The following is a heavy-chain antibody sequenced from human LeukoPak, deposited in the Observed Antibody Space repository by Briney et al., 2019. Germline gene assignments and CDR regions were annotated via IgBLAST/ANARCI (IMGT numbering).Heavy chain of an antibody. Sequence: PGGSLRLSCAASGFTFSSYSMNWVRQAPGKGLEWVSTISSNSGHIYYADSLRGRFTISRDNSKSTLYLQMNGLRAEDTAIFYCAKSLFTSATGTGRAFHIWGQGTRVTVSS. V-gene: IGHV3-21*04. J-gene: IGHJ3*02. CDR1: GFTFSSYS. D-gene: IGHD1-1*01. CDR2: ISSNSGHI. CDR3: AKSLFTSATGTGRAFHI.